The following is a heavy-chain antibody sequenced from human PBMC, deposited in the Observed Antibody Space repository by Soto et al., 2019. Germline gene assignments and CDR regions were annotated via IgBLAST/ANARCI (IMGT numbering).Heavy chain of an antibody. CDR1: GFTFSNSW. Sequence: EVQLVESGGGLVKPGGSLRLSCAASGFTFSNSWMNWVRQAPGKGLEWVGRIKSKTDGGTTDYAAPVKGSFTSSRDDSKNTLYMQMNSLQTEDTAVYYCTTDPTTVTGPPNDYWGQGTLVTVSS. CDR2: IKSKTDGGTT. J-gene: IGHJ4*02. V-gene: IGHV3-15*07. CDR3: TTDPTTVTGPPNDY. D-gene: IGHD4-17*01.